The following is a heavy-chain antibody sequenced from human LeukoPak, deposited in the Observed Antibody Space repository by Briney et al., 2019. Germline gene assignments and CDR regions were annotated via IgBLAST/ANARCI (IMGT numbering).Heavy chain of an antibody. D-gene: IGHD4-17*01. V-gene: IGHV4-34*01. CDR2: INHSGST. CDR3: ARIATVTTFVFDY. J-gene: IGHJ4*02. Sequence: SETLSLTCAVYGGSFSGYYWSWIRQPPGKGLEWIGEINHSGSTNYNPPLKSRVTISVDTSKNQFSLKLSSVTAADTAVYYCARIATVTTFVFDYWGQGTLVTVSS. CDR1: GGSFSGYY.